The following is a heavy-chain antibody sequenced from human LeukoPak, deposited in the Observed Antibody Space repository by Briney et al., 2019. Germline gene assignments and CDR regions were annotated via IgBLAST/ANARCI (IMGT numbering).Heavy chain of an antibody. J-gene: IGHJ4*02. D-gene: IGHD1-26*01. Sequence: PGGSLRLSCAASGFTFSSYWMSWVRQAPGKGLEWVANIKQDGSEKYYVDSVKGRFTISRDNAKSSLYLQMNSLRAEDTAVYYCARDGLVHNEEPPDYWGQGTLVTVSS. CDR2: IKQDGSEK. CDR3: ARDGLVHNEEPPDY. CDR1: GFTFSSYW. V-gene: IGHV3-7*03.